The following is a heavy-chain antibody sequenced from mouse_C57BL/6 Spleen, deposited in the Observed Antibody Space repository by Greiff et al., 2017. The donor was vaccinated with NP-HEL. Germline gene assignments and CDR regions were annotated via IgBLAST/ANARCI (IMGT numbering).Heavy chain of an antibody. V-gene: IGHV1-69*01. CDR2: IDPSDSYT. J-gene: IGHJ3*01. D-gene: IGHD2-4*01. CDR1: GYTFTSYW. Sequence: VKLQQPGAELVMPGASVKLSCKASGYTFTSYWMHWVKQRPGQGLEWIGEIDPSDSYTNYNQKFKGKSTLTVDKSSSTAYMQLSSLTSEDSAVYYCARLFDYGFAYWGQGTLVTVSA. CDR3: ARLFDYGFAY.